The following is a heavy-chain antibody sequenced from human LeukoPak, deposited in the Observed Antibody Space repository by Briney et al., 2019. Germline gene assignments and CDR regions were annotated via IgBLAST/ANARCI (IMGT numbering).Heavy chain of an antibody. D-gene: IGHD5-18*01. Sequence: SETLSLTCTVSGGSISSSSYYWGWIRQPPGKGLEWIGSIYYSGSTNYNPSLKSRVTISVDTSKNQFSLKLSSVTAADTAVYYCARVRDTAIDYWGQGTLVTVSS. CDR1: GGSISSSSYY. V-gene: IGHV4-39*07. CDR2: IYYSGST. CDR3: ARVRDTAIDY. J-gene: IGHJ4*02.